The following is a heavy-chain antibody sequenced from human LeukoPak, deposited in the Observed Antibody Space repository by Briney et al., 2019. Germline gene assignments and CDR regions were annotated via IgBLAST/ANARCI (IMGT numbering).Heavy chain of an antibody. CDR2: ISSSSSTI. D-gene: IGHD2-15*01. V-gene: IGHV3-48*01. CDR3: ARVNCSGGSCHGALDI. CDR1: GFTFSSYS. J-gene: IGHJ3*02. Sequence: GGSLRLSCAASGFTFSSYSMNWVRQAPGKGLEWVSYISSSSSTIYYADSVKGRFTISRDNAKNSLYLQMNSLRAEDTAAYYCARVNCSGGSCHGALDIWGQGTMVTVSS.